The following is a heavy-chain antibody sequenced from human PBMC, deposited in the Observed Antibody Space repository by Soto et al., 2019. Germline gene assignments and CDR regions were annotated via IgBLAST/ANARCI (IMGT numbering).Heavy chain of an antibody. V-gene: IGHV1-3*01. J-gene: IGHJ4*02. CDR2: INAGNGNT. CDR3: AREPRLLIWFGELHD. Sequence: GASVKVSCKASGYTFTGYAMHWVRQAPGQRLEWMGWINAGNGNTKYSQKFQGRVTITRDTSASTAYMELSSLRSEDTAVYYCAREPRLLIWFGELHDWGRGTLVTVSS. D-gene: IGHD3-10*01. CDR1: GYTFTGYA.